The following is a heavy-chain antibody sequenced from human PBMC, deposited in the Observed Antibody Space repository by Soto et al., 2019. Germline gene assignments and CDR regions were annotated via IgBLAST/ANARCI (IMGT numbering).Heavy chain of an antibody. CDR3: AKDICPSSTSCAYCGMDV. Sequence: PGGSLRLSCAASGFTFDDYTMHWVRQAPGKGLEWVSLISWDGGSTYYADSVKGRFTISRDNSKNSLYLQMNSLRTEDTALYYCAKDICPSSTSCAYCGMDVWGQGTTVTVSS. CDR1: GFTFDDYT. V-gene: IGHV3-43*01. J-gene: IGHJ6*02. CDR2: ISWDGGST. D-gene: IGHD2-2*01.